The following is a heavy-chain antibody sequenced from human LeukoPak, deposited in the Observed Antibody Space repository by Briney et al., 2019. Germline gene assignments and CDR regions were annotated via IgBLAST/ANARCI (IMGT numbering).Heavy chain of an antibody. J-gene: IGHJ4*02. Sequence: GGSLRLSCAASGFSFSTYWMHWVRQAPGKGLEWVSAISGSGGSTYYADSVKGRFTISRDNSKNTLYLQMNSLRAEDTAVYYCAKEGYDSSGYYPRLFDYWGQGTLVTVSS. CDR3: AKEGYDSSGYYPRLFDY. D-gene: IGHD3-22*01. CDR1: GFSFSTYW. V-gene: IGHV3-23*01. CDR2: ISGSGGST.